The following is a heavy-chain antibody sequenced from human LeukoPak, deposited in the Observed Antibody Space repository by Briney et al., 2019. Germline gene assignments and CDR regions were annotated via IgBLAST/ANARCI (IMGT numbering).Heavy chain of an antibody. Sequence: TLSLTCTVSGGSIISGDYYWSWIRQPPGKGLEWIGYIYYSGSTYYNPSLKSRVTISVDTSKNQFSLKLSSVTAADTAVYYCARNLPAYYDILTGYSNYYFDYWGQGTLVTVSS. V-gene: IGHV4-30-4*08. CDR3: ARNLPAYYDILTGYSNYYFDY. CDR2: IYYSGST. D-gene: IGHD3-9*01. J-gene: IGHJ4*02. CDR1: GGSIISGDYY.